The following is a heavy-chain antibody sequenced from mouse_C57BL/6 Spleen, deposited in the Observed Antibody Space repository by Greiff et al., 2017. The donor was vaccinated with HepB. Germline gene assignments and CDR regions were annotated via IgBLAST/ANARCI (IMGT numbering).Heavy chain of an antibody. J-gene: IGHJ2*01. CDR2: IDPETGGT. CDR1: GYTFTDYE. V-gene: IGHV1-15*01. Sequence: QVQLQQSGAELVRPGASVTLSCKASGYTFTDYEMHWVKQTPVHGLDWIGAIDPETGGTAYNQKFKGKAILTADKSSSTAYMELRSLTSEDSAVYYCKGGSSYNYFDYWGQGTTLTVSS. CDR3: KGGSSYNYFDY. D-gene: IGHD1-1*01.